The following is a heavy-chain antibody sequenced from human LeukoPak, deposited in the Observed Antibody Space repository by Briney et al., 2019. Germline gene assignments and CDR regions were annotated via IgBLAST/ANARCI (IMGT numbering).Heavy chain of an antibody. Sequence: GASVKVSCKVSGYTLTELSMHWVRQAPGKGLEWMGGFDPEDGETIYAQKFQGRVTMTEDTSTDTAYMELSSLRSEDTAVNYCATGFRITIFGVVTYYYGMDVWGQGTTVTVSS. D-gene: IGHD3-3*01. CDR2: FDPEDGET. CDR3: ATGFRITIFGVVTYYYGMDV. V-gene: IGHV1-24*01. J-gene: IGHJ6*02. CDR1: GYTLTELS.